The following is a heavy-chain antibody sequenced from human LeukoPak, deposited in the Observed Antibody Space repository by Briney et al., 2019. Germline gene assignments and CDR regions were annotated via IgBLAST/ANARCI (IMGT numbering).Heavy chain of an antibody. CDR3: AREMASRDGYNDLDY. Sequence: ASVKVSCKASGYTFTSYYMHWVRQAPGQGLEWMGIINPSGGSTSYAQKFQGRVTMTRDTSTSTVYMELSSLRSGDTAVYYCAREMASRDGYNDLDYWGQGTLVTVSS. CDR1: GYTFTSYY. J-gene: IGHJ4*02. CDR2: INPSGGST. D-gene: IGHD5-24*01. V-gene: IGHV1-46*01.